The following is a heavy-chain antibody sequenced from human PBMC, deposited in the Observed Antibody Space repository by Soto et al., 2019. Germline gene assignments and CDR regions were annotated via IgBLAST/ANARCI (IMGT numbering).Heavy chain of an antibody. Sequence: PSETLSLTCTVSGGSISSYYWSWIRQPPGKGLEWIGYIYYSGSTNYNPSLKSRVTISVDTSKNQFSLKLSSVTAADTAVYYCARNAIAVADMGGNWFDPWGQGTLVTVS. V-gene: IGHV4-59*01. CDR2: IYYSGST. CDR1: GGSISSYY. D-gene: IGHD6-19*01. J-gene: IGHJ5*02. CDR3: ARNAIAVADMGGNWFDP.